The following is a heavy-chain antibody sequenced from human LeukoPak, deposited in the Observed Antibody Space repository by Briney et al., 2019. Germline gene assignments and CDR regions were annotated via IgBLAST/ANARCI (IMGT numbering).Heavy chain of an antibody. CDR2: ISHTGGSP. D-gene: IGHD2-15*01. J-gene: IGHJ6*03. CDR3: AKNADRGAYCRGGSCYPYYYYYMDV. V-gene: IGHV3-23*01. Sequence: GGSLRLSCAASGITFNSYGMSWVRQVPGKGLEWVSSISHTGGSPYYADSVKGRFTVSRDNSKNTLYLQMNSLTVEDTAIYYCAKNADRGAYCRGGSCYPYYYYYMDVWGTGTTVTISS. CDR1: GITFNSYG.